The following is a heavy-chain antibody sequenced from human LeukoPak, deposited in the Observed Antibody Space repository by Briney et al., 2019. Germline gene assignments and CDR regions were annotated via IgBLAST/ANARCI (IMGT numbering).Heavy chain of an antibody. J-gene: IGHJ6*02. Sequence: GGSLRLSCAASGFTFSSYAMHWVRQAPGKGLEWVAVISYDGSNKYYADSVKGRFTISIDNPKNTLYLQMNSLRAEDTAVYYCARDSRKYYYGMDVWGQGTTVTVSS. CDR1: GFTFSSYA. V-gene: IGHV3-30-3*01. CDR3: ARDSRKYYYGMDV. CDR2: ISYDGSNK.